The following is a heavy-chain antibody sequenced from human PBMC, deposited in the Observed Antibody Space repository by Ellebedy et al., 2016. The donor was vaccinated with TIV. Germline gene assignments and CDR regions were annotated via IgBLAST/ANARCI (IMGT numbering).Heavy chain of an antibody. CDR1: GFTFSSYS. Sequence: PGGSLRLSCAASGFTFSSYSMSWVRQAPGKGLEWISYITKGSSTTYSADSVKGRFTISRDNGNSSLYLQMDSLRDEDTAVYYCVRGKLGRLYIFDSWGQGTLVTVSS. CDR3: VRGKLGRLYIFDS. J-gene: IGHJ4*02. V-gene: IGHV3-48*02. CDR2: ITKGSSTT. D-gene: IGHD7-27*01.